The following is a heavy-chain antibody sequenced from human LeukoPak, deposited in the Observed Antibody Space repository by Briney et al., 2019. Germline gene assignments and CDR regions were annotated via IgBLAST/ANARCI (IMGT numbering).Heavy chain of an antibody. J-gene: IGHJ4*02. V-gene: IGHV4-38-2*02. CDR1: GYSISSGYY. D-gene: IGHD4-17*01. CDR2: IYHSGST. Sequence: SETLSLTCTVSGYSISSGYYWGWIRQPPGKGLEWIGSIYHSGSTYYNPSLKSRVTISVDTSKNQFSLKLSSVTAADTAVYYCARVYGDYLDYWGQGILVTVSS. CDR3: ARVYGDYLDY.